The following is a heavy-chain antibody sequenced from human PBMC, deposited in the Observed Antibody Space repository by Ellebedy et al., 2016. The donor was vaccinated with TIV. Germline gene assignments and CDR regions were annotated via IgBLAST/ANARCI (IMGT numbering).Heavy chain of an antibody. CDR3: ARDDRFSGTWYSAYFQY. Sequence: ASVKVSCXASGHSFTAYGIHWVRQAPGQSLEWLGWITSGNSNRKYSQKFQGRVTITTDTSASTASMELSSLMSDDTAVYYCARDDRFSGTWYSAYFQYWGQGTLVTVSS. D-gene: IGHD1-26*01. V-gene: IGHV1-3*04. J-gene: IGHJ1*01. CDR2: ITSGNSNR. CDR1: GHSFTAYG.